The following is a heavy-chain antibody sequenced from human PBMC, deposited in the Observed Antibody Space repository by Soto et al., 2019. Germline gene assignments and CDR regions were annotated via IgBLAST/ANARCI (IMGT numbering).Heavy chain of an antibody. D-gene: IGHD6-13*01. CDR1: GFTFSSYA. CDR3: ARAPDSSWFNWFDP. J-gene: IGHJ5*02. CDR2: ISGSGGST. Sequence: GGSLRLSCAASGFTFSSYAMSWVRQAPGKGLEWVSAISGSGGSTYYADSVKGRFTISRDNSKNTLYLQMNSLRAEDTAVYYCARAPDSSWFNWFDPWGQGTLVTVSS. V-gene: IGHV3-23*01.